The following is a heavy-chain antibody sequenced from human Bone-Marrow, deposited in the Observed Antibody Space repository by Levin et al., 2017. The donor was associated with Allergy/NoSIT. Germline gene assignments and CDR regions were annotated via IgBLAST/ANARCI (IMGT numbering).Heavy chain of an antibody. V-gene: IGHV3-64*01. CDR3: VRDFYGMDV. CDR1: GFIFINDY. Sequence: LSLTCAASGFIFINDYMHWVRQAPGKGLEYVSGIKTNGDSAYYAKSVKGRFTISRDDSKNTLYLQMGSLTTEDMGVYYCVRDFYGMDVWGQGTTVTVSS. CDR2: IKTNGDSA. J-gene: IGHJ6*02.